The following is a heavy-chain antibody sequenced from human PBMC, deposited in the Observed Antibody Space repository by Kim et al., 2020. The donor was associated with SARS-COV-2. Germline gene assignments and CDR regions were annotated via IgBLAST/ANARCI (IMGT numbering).Heavy chain of an antibody. CDR1: GYTFTSYG. V-gene: IGHV1-18*04. CDR3: ASSGSYSGSDAFDI. CDR2: ISAYNGNT. J-gene: IGHJ3*02. Sequence: ASVKVSCKASGYTFTSYGISWVRQAPGQGLEWMGWISAYNGNTNYAQKLQGRVTMTTDTSTSTAYMELRSLRSDDTAVYYCASSGSYSGSDAFDIWVQGTMVTVSS. D-gene: IGHD1-26*01.